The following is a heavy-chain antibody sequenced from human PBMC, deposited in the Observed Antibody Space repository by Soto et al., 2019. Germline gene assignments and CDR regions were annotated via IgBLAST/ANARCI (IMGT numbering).Heavy chain of an antibody. CDR3: ARDTPLYDILTGYYDY. Sequence: ASVKVSCKASGYTFTSYGISWVRQAPGQGLEWMGWISAYNGNTNYAQKLQGRVTMTTDTSTSTAYMELRSLRSDDTAVYYCARDTPLYDILTGYYDYWGQGTLVTVSS. CDR1: GYTFTSYG. CDR2: ISAYNGNT. V-gene: IGHV1-18*01. J-gene: IGHJ4*02. D-gene: IGHD3-9*01.